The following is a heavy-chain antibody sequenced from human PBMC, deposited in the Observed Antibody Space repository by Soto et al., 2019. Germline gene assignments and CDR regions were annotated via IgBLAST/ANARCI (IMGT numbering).Heavy chain of an antibody. J-gene: IGHJ4*02. D-gene: IGHD6-13*01. CDR1: GYTFTSYG. Sequence: ASVKVSCKASGYTFTSYGISWVRQAPGQGLEWMGWISAYNGNTNYAQKLQGRVTMTTDTSTSTAYMELRSLRSDDTAVYYCARVREGIHAIDYFDYWGQGTLVTVSS. CDR3: ARVREGIHAIDYFDY. CDR2: ISAYNGNT. V-gene: IGHV1-18*01.